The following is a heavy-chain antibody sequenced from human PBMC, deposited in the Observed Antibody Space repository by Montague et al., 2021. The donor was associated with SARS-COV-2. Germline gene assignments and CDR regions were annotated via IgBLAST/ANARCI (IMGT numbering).Heavy chain of an antibody. V-gene: IGHV3-21*01. Sequence: SLRLSCAASGFTFSSYTMNWVRQAPGKGLEWVSSISSSSIYIYYADSVKGRFTISRDNAKNSLYLQMNSLRAEDTAVYYCAREGARNYYGSSVDAFDIWGQGTMVTVSS. CDR1: GFTFSSYT. D-gene: IGHD3-22*01. J-gene: IGHJ3*02. CDR2: ISSSSIYI. CDR3: AREGARNYYGSSVDAFDI.